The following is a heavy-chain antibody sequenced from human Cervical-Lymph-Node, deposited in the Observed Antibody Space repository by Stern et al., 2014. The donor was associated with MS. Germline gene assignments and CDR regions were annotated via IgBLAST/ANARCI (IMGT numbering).Heavy chain of an antibody. J-gene: IGHJ4*02. CDR3: ANNIVATQDFDY. Sequence: EVQLVESGGGLVQPGGSLRLSCAASGFTFSSYAMSWVRQAPGKGLEWVSAISGGGSSTYYADSVKGRFTISRDNSKNTLYLQMNSLRAEDTAVYYCANNIVATQDFDYWGQGTLVTVSS. CDR2: ISGGGSST. D-gene: IGHD5-12*01. V-gene: IGHV3-23*04. CDR1: GFTFSSYA.